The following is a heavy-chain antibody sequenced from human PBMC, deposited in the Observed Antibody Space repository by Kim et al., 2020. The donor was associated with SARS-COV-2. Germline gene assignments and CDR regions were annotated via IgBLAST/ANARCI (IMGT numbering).Heavy chain of an antibody. CDR3: AKLDRIGYCSGGSCYIDY. J-gene: IGHJ4*02. V-gene: IGHV3-30*02. D-gene: IGHD2-15*01. Sequence: KGRFTISRDNSKNTLYLQMNSLRAEDTAVYYCAKLDRIGYCSGGSCYIDYWGQGTLVTVSS.